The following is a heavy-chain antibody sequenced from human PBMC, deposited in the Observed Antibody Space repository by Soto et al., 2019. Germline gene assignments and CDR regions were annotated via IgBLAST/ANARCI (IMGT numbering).Heavy chain of an antibody. CDR1: GGSISSGGYS. J-gene: IGHJ4*02. D-gene: IGHD4-17*01. V-gene: IGHV4-30-2*01. Sequence: PSETLSLTCAVSGGSISSGGYSWSWIRQPPGKGLEWIGYIYHIGSTNYNPSLKGRVIISVDKSRNQFSLKLNSMTAADTAVYYCARKTYGDSPHFDHWGQGTLVTVSS. CDR2: IYHIGST. CDR3: ARKTYGDSPHFDH.